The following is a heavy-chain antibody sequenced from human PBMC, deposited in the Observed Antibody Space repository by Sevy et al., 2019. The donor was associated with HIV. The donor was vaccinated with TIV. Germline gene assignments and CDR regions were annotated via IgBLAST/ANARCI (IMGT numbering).Heavy chain of an antibody. CDR1: GYTFTSYG. D-gene: IGHD2-21*02. V-gene: IGHV1-18*04. Sequence: ASVKVSCKASGYTFTSYGISWVRQAPGQGLEWMGWISAYNGNTNYAQKLQGRVTMPTDTSTSTAYKELRSLRSDDTAVYYCAREGAYCGGDCPDAFDIWGQGTMVTVSS. J-gene: IGHJ3*02. CDR3: AREGAYCGGDCPDAFDI. CDR2: ISAYNGNT.